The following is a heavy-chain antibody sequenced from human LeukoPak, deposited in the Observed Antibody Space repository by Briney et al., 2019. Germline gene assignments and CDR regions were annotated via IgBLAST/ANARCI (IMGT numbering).Heavy chain of an antibody. Sequence: GASVKVSCKASGYTFTGYYMDWVRQAPGQGLEWMGRTNPNSGGTNYAQKFQGRVTMTGDTSISTAYMELSRLTSDDTAVYYCARGLGGNYPGNWGQGTQVTVSS. CDR3: ARGLGGNYPGN. CDR2: TNPNSGGT. V-gene: IGHV1-2*02. J-gene: IGHJ4*02. CDR1: GYTFTGYY. D-gene: IGHD2-21*01.